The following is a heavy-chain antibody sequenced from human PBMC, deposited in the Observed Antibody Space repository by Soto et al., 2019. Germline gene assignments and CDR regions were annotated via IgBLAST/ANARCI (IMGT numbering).Heavy chain of an antibody. V-gene: IGHV3-13*04. CDR2: IGTAGDT. CDR1: GFTFSSYD. Sequence: GGSLRLSYAASGFTFSSYDMHWVRQATGKGLEWVSAIGTAGDTYYPGSVKGRFTISRENAKNSLYLQMNSLRAGDTAVYYCARGYCSSTSCSIYYYGMDVWGQGTTVTVSS. J-gene: IGHJ6*02. CDR3: ARGYCSSTSCSIYYYGMDV. D-gene: IGHD2-2*01.